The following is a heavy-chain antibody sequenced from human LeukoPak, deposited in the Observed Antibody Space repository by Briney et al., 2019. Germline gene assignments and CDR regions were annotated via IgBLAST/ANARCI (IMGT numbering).Heavy chain of an antibody. CDR2: ISSNGDAT. CDR3: VRVGNYREFDY. CDR1: GFTFSNYA. Sequence: GGSLRLSCAASGFTFSNYALHWVRQAPGKGLEYVSAISSNGDATFYANSVKGRFTISRDNSKNTLYLQIGSLRAEDMAVYYCVRVGNYREFDYWGQGTLVTVSS. V-gene: IGHV3-64*01. J-gene: IGHJ4*02. D-gene: IGHD1-7*01.